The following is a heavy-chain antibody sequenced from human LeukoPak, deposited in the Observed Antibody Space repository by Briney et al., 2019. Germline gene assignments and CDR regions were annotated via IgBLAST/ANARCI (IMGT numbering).Heavy chain of an antibody. CDR2: ISGSGGST. J-gene: IGHJ4*02. CDR1: GFTFSSYA. Sequence: AGGSLRLSCAASGFTFSSYAMSWVRQAPGKGLEWVSAISGSGGSTHYADSVKGRFTISRDNSKNTLYLQMNSLRAEDTAVYYCAKMGSGGSSQGFFDYWGQGTLVTVSS. CDR3: AKMGSGGSSQGFFDY. V-gene: IGHV3-23*01. D-gene: IGHD2-15*01.